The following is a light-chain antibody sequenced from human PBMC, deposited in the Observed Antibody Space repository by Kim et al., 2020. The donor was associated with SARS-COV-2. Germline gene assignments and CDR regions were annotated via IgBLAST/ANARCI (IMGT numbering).Light chain of an antibody. J-gene: IGKJ1*01. CDR1: QTVRDTY. Sequence: SPGERATLSCRASQTVRDTYLAWYQQKPGQAPRLLIYGTSSRATGIPDRFSGSGSGTDFTLAITRLEPEDFAVYYCQQYQISPWTFGQGTKVEIK. V-gene: IGKV3-20*01. CDR2: GTS. CDR3: QQYQISPWT.